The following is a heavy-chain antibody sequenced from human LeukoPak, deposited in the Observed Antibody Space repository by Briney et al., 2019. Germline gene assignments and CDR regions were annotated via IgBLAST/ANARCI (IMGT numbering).Heavy chain of an antibody. CDR3: ARAGLWELDAFDI. D-gene: IGHD3-16*01. Sequence: GGSLRLSCVASGLPIGDFAMHWVRQAPGQGLEWVSLISGDGVSTFFTDSVKGRFSISRDNSKNSLFLEMSSLRTEDTAMYYCARAGLWELDAFDIWGQGTLVTVPS. V-gene: IGHV3-43*02. CDR1: GLPIGDFA. CDR2: ISGDGVST. J-gene: IGHJ3*02.